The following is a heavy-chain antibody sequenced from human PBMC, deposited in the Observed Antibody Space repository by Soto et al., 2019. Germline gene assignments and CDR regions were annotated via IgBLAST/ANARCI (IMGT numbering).Heavy chain of an antibody. CDR3: ARIYGRAAAGLLWFDP. CDR2: INHSGST. V-gene: IGHV4-34*01. D-gene: IGHD6-13*01. CDR1: GGSFSGYY. Sequence: PSETLSLTCAVYGGSFSGYYWSWIRQPPGKGLEWIGEINHSGSTNYNPSLKSRVTISVDTSKNQFSLKLSSVTAANTAVYYCARIYGRAAAGLLWFDPWGQGTLVTVSS. J-gene: IGHJ5*02.